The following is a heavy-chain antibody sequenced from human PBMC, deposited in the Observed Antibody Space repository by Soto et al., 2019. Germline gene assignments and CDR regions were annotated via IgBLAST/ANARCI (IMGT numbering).Heavy chain of an antibody. J-gene: IGHJ4*02. D-gene: IGHD3-3*01. CDR1: GFTFSSYS. Sequence: GSLRLSCAASGFTFSSYSMNWVRQAPGKGLEWVSSISSSSSYIYYADSVKGRFTISRDNAKNSLYLQMNSLRAEDTAVYYCARDRGYDFWGGQLPSFDYWAQGTLVTVSS. CDR2: ISSSSSYI. V-gene: IGHV3-21*01. CDR3: ARDRGYDFWGGQLPSFDY.